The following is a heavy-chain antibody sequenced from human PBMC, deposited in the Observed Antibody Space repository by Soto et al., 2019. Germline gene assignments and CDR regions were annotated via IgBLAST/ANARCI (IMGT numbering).Heavy chain of an antibody. CDR3: ARGITIFGVVMGDGMDV. J-gene: IGHJ6*02. V-gene: IGHV3-21*01. CDR2: ISSSSSYI. CDR1: GFTFSSYS. Sequence: EVQLVESGGGLVKPGGSLRLSCAASGFTFSSYSMNWVRQAPGKGLEWVSSISSSSSYIYYADSVKGRFTISRDNAKNSLYLQMNSLRAEDTAVYYCARGITIFGVVMGDGMDVWGQGTTVTVSS. D-gene: IGHD3-3*01.